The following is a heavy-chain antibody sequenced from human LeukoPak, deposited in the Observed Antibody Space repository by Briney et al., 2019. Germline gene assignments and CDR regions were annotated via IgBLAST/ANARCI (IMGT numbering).Heavy chain of an antibody. J-gene: IGHJ4*02. V-gene: IGHV3-7*01. Sequence: GGSLRLSCTASGFIFSTSWMTWVRQAPGKGLEWVANINLDGSEKYYVDSVKGRFTISRDNAKNSLYLQMNSLRAEDTAVYYCARSLFWQLLYFDYWGQGTLVTVSS. D-gene: IGHD1-26*01. CDR1: GFIFSTSW. CDR2: INLDGSEK. CDR3: ARSLFWQLLYFDY.